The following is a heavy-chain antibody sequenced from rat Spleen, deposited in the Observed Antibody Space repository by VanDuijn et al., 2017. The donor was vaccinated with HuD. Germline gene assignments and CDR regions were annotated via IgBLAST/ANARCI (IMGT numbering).Heavy chain of an antibody. D-gene: IGHD4-2*01. J-gene: IGHJ2*01. Sequence: EVQLVESGGGLVQPGRSMKLSCAASGFTFSNYDMAWVRQAPAKGLEWVASITNTGGSTYYPDSVKGRFTISRDNAKSTLYLQMNSLRSEDTATYYCTRENWKPDYWGQGVMVTVSS. CDR3: TRENWKPDY. CDR1: GFTFSNYD. CDR2: ITNTGGST. V-gene: IGHV5-25*01.